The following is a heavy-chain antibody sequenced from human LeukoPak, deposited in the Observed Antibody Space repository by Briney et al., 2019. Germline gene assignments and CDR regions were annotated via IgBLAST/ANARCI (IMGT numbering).Heavy chain of an antibody. V-gene: IGHV3-74*01. D-gene: IGHD1-26*01. CDR1: GFTFSSYW. J-gene: IGHJ5*02. CDR3: AKDYEPLVGVHRWGDWFDP. Sequence: GGSLRLSCAASGFTFSSYWMHWVHQAPGKGLVWVSRINTDGSTTRYADSVKGRFTISRDNSKNTLYLQMNSLRAEDTAVYYCAKDYEPLVGVHRWGDWFDPWGQGTLVTVSS. CDR2: INTDGSTT.